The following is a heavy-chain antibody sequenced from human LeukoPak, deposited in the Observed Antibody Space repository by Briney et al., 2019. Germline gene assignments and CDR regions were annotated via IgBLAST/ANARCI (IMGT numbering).Heavy chain of an antibody. CDR1: GYTFSDYY. Sequence: PGGSLRLSCAASGYTFSDYYMSWIRQAPGKGLEWVSYISSSGSYTNYADSVKGRFTISRDNAKNSLYLQMNSLRAEDTAVFYCARLYDYSNYAYFDYWGQGTLVTVSS. J-gene: IGHJ4*02. CDR3: ARLYDYSNYAYFDY. V-gene: IGHV3-11*06. D-gene: IGHD4-11*01. CDR2: ISSSGSYT.